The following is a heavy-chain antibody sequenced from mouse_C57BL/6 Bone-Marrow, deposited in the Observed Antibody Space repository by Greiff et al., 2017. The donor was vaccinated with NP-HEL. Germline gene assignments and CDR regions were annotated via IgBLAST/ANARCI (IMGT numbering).Heavy chain of an antibody. Sequence: SGYTFTDYNMDWVKQSHGKSLEWIGDINPNNGGTIYNQKFKGKATLTVDKSSSTAYMELRSLTSEDTAVYYCARSYYGSKGFAYWGQGTLVTVSA. D-gene: IGHD1-1*01. CDR1: GYTFTDYN. J-gene: IGHJ3*01. V-gene: IGHV1-18*01. CDR2: INPNNGGT. CDR3: ARSYYGSKGFAY.